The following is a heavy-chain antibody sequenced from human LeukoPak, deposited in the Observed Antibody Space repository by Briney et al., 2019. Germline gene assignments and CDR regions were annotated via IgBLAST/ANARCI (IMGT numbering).Heavy chain of an antibody. CDR3: ATLGFSSGYYYYFDH. D-gene: IGHD3-22*01. CDR1: GGSISSSSYY. CDR2: IYYSGST. V-gene: IGHV4-39*07. J-gene: IGHJ4*02. Sequence: SETLSLTCTVPGGSISSSSYYWGWIRQPPGKGLEWIGSIYYSGSTYYNPSLKSRVTISVDMSKNQFSLKLSSVTAADTAVYYCATLGFSSGYYYYFDHWGQGTLVTVSS.